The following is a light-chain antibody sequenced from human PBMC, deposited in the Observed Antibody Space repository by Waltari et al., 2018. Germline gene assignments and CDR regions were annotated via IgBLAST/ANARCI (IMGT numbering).Light chain of an antibody. CDR1: QYIGDY. CDR3: QNRRNWPLLT. V-gene: IGKV3-11*01. Sequence: VLTQSPATLSLSPGDRATLSCRASQYIGDYFPWYQQKPGQAPRRLMSEASNRATGVPDRFSASGSGTDFTLTVSSLEPENFAVYYCQNRRNWPLLTFGGGTKVEIK. J-gene: IGKJ4*01. CDR2: EAS.